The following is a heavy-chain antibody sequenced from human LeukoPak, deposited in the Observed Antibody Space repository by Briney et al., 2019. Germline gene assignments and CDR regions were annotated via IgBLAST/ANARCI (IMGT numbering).Heavy chain of an antibody. Sequence: SETLSLTCTVSGGSISSYYWSWIRQPPGKGLEWIGYIYYSGSTNYNPSLKSRVTISVDTSKNQFSLKLSSVAAADTAVYYCARDGGVQLETLAAFDIWGQGTMVTVSS. CDR1: GGSISSYY. V-gene: IGHV4-59*13. CDR3: ARDGGVQLETLAAFDI. D-gene: IGHD1-1*01. CDR2: IYYSGST. J-gene: IGHJ3*02.